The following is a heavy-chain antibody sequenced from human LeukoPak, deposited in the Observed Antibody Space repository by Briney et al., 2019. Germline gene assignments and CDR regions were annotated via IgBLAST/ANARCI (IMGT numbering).Heavy chain of an antibody. CDR1: EFTFSSSA. D-gene: IGHD5-12*01. CDR2: IVSNGGST. V-gene: IGHV3-64D*06. Sequence: TGGSLRLSCSASEFTFSSSAMHWVRQAPGKGLEYVSAIVSNGGSTYYADSVKGRFTISRDNSKNTLYLQMSSLRAEDTAVYYCVKPSGYSGYGYFFDYWGQGTLVTVSS. CDR3: VKPSGYSGYGYFFDY. J-gene: IGHJ4*02.